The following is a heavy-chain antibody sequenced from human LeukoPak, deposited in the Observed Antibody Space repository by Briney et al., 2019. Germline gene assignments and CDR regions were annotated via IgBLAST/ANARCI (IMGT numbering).Heavy chain of an antibody. J-gene: IGHJ4*02. CDR1: GFTFTNYN. D-gene: IGHD2-21*02. CDR2: INPSGGST. Sequence: VASVKVSCKASGFTFTNYNLHWVRQAPGQGLEWMGIINPSGGSTSYAQKFQGRVTMTRDTSTSTVYMELSSLRSEDTAVYYCAKNPLESPYCGGDCYDPPDYWGQGTLVTVSS. V-gene: IGHV1-46*01. CDR3: AKNPLESPYCGGDCYDPPDY.